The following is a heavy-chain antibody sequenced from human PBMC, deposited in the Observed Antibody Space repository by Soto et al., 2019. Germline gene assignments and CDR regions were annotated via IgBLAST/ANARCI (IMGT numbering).Heavy chain of an antibody. CDR1: GGSISSYY. J-gene: IGHJ4*02. D-gene: IGHD3-10*01. V-gene: IGHV4-59*08. CDR2: IYYCGST. Sequence: QVQLQESGPGLVKPSETLSLTCTVSGGSISSYYWSWIRQPPGKGLEWIGYIYYCGSTNYNPSLKSRVTISVDTSKNQFSLKLNSMTAADPAVYYRPRHNYGSGSTYFDYWGQGTLVTVSS. CDR3: PRHNYGSGSTYFDY.